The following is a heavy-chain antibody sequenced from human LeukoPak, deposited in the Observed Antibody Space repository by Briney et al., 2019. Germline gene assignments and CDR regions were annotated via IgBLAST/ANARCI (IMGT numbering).Heavy chain of an antibody. V-gene: IGHV6-1*01. J-gene: IGHJ5*02. CDR2: TYYRSTWYN. CDR3: ARRLTQYDCFDP. D-gene: IGHD2-2*01. Sequence: SQTLSLTCALSGDSVSSNSVTWNWVRQSTSRGLEWLGRTYYRSTWYNDYAVSVRGRLTVNPDTSKNQFSLHLNSVTPEDTAVYYCARRLTQYDCFDPWGQGILVTVSS. CDR1: GDSVSSNSVT.